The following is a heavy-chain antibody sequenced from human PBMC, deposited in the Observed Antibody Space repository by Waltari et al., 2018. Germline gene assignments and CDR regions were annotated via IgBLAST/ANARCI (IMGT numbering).Heavy chain of an antibody. CDR1: GFTFSSYG. V-gene: IGHV3-33*01. CDR2: IWYDGSNK. D-gene: IGHD3-22*01. CDR3: ARSYYYDSSGYDY. Sequence: VESGGGVVQPGRSLRLSCAASGFTFSSYGMHWVRQAPGKGLEWVAVIWYDGSNKYYADSVKGRFTISRDNSKNTLYLQMNSLRAEDTAVYYCARSYYYDSSGYDYWGQGTLVTVSS. J-gene: IGHJ4*02.